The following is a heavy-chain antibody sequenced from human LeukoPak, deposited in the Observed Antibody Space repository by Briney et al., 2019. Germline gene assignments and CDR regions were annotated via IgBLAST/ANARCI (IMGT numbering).Heavy chain of an antibody. CDR2: IYYSGST. J-gene: IGHJ4*02. CDR1: GGSISSGGYY. Sequence: SETLSLTCTVSGGSISSGGYYWSWLRQHPGKGLEWIGYIYYSGSTYYNPSLKSRVTISVDTSKNQFSLKLSSVTAADTAVYYCASGSYSSSWYYFDYWGQGTLVTVSS. V-gene: IGHV4-31*03. CDR3: ASGSYSSSWYYFDY. D-gene: IGHD6-13*01.